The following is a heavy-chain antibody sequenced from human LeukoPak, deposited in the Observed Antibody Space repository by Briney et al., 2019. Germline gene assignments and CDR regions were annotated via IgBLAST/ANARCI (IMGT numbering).Heavy chain of an antibody. Sequence: GASVKVSCKASGYTFTSYDINWVRQATGQGLEWMGWMNPNSGNTGYVQKFQGRVTMTTDTSTSTAYMELRSLRSDDTAIYYCVTKDYGDYWGQGTLVTVSS. CDR1: GYTFTSYD. CDR2: MNPNSGNT. J-gene: IGHJ4*02. CDR3: VTKDYGDY. V-gene: IGHV1-8*01.